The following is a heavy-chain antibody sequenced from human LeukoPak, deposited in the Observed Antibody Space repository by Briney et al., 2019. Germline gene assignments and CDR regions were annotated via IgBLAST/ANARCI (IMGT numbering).Heavy chain of an antibody. V-gene: IGHV3-74*01. D-gene: IGHD3-16*01. CDR3: AREWGNSVLPLDY. J-gene: IGHJ4*02. Sequence: GGSLRLSCAASGFTFSSYWMHWVRQGPGIGLVWVSRINGEGSIVNYADSAKGRFTISRDNAKNTLDLQMNSLRVEDTAVYFCAREWGNSVLPLDYWGQGTLVTVSS. CDR2: INGEGSIV. CDR1: GFTFSSYW.